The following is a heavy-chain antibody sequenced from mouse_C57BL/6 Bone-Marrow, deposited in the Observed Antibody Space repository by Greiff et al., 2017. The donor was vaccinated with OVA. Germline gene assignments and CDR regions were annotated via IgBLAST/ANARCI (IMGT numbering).Heavy chain of an antibody. CDR1: GYTFTSYG. Sequence: VMLSCKASGYTFTSYGISWVKQRTGQGLEWIGEIYPRSGNTYYNEKFKGKATLTADKSSSTAYMELRSLTSEDSAVYFCARYDYDFDYWGQGTTLTVSS. CDR3: ARYDYDFDY. D-gene: IGHD2-4*01. CDR2: IYPRSGNT. V-gene: IGHV1-81*01. J-gene: IGHJ2*01.